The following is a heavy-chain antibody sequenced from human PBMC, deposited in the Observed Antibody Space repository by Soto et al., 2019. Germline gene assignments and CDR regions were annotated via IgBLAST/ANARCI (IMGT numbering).Heavy chain of an antibody. V-gene: IGHV3-9*02. CDR1: GFTSDDYG. D-gene: IGHD5-18*01. Sequence: ELQLVESGGGLVQPGRSLRLSCAGSGFTSDDYGMHWVRQAPGKGLEWVAGINWNSGTIGYADSVKGRFTISRDNAKNSLILQMNSLRAEDTALYYCVKDSARGYSYGYWYYFDYWGQGTLVTVSS. CDR3: VKDSARGYSYGYWYYFDY. J-gene: IGHJ4*02. CDR2: INWNSGTI.